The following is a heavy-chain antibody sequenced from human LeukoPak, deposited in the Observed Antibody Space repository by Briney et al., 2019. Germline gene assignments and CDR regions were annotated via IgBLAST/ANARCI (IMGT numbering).Heavy chain of an antibody. J-gene: IGHJ4*02. V-gene: IGHV4-4*02. CDR1: SGSISSSNW. D-gene: IGHD6-13*01. CDR3: ARVNIAAALDY. CDR2: IYYSGST. Sequence: SETLSLTCAVSSGSISSSNWWSWVRQPPGKGLEWIGYIYYSGSTNYNPSLKSRVTISVDTSKNQFSLKLSSVTAADTAVYYCARVNIAAALDYWGQGTLVTVSS.